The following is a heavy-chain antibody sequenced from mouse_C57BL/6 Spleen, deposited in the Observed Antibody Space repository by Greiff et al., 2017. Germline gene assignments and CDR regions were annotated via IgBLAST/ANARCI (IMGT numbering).Heavy chain of an antibody. V-gene: IGHV1-18*01. CDR1: GYTFTDYN. Sequence: EVQLQQSGPELVKPGASVKIPCKASGYTFTDYNMDWVKQSHGKSLEWIGDINPNNGGTIYNQKFKGKATLTVDKSSSTAYMELRSLTSEDTAVYYCARRRGGNYLVADWGQGTLVTVSA. J-gene: IGHJ3*01. D-gene: IGHD5-5*01. CDR3: ARRRGGNYLVAD. CDR2: INPNNGGT.